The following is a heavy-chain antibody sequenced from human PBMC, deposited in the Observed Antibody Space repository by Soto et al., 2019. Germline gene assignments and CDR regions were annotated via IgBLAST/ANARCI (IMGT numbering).Heavy chain of an antibody. V-gene: IGHV4-34*01. Sequence: PSETLSLTCAVYGGSFSGYYWSWIRQPPGKGLEWIGYINHTGSTDYNPSLKSRVSISVDTSKNQFPLKLRSVTAEDTAVYYCARLDSRKGHYYDYWGQGTLVTVSS. J-gene: IGHJ4*02. CDR3: ARLDSRKGHYYDY. CDR2: INHTGST. CDR1: GGSFSGYY. D-gene: IGHD2-21*01.